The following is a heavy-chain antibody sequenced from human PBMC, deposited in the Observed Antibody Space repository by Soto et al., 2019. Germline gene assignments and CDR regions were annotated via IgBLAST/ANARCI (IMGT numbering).Heavy chain of an antibody. V-gene: IGHV1-8*01. CDR3: ARVVDIVLVPAAPYYYGMDV. D-gene: IGHD2-2*01. CDR2: MNPNSGNT. J-gene: IGHJ6*02. Sequence: QVQLVQSGAELKKPGASVKVSCKASGYTFTSYDINWVRQATGQGLEWMGWMNPNSGNTGYAQKFQGRVTMTRNTSISTAYMELSSLRSEDTAVYYCARVVDIVLVPAAPYYYGMDVWGQGTTVTVSS. CDR1: GYTFTSYD.